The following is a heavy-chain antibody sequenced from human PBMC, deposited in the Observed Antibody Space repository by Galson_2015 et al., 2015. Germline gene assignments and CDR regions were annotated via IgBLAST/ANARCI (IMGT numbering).Heavy chain of an antibody. CDR3: AKDVGGAVTSWGYYYYYGMDV. D-gene: IGHD4-11*01. CDR1: GFTFSSYG. V-gene: IGHV3-30*18. CDR2: ISYDGRNK. J-gene: IGHJ6*02. Sequence: SLRLSCAASGFTFSSYGMHWVRQAPGKGLEWVAVISYDGRNKYYADSVKGRFTISRDNSKNMLYLQMNSLRAEDTAVYYCAKDVGGAVTSWGYYYYYGMDVWGQGTTVPVSS.